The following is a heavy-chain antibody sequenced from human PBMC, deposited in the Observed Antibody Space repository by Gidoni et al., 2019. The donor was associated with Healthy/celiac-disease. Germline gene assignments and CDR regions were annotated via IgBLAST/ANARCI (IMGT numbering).Heavy chain of an antibody. CDR2: ISGSGGST. Sequence: EVQLVESGGGLVQPGGSLRLSCAASGFTFSSYAMSWVRQAPGKGLGWVSAISGSGGSTYYADSVKGRFTISRDNSKNTLYLQMNSLRAEDTAVYYCAKVSGIQLWAGNYYFDYWGQGTLVTVSS. V-gene: IGHV3-23*04. CDR3: AKVSGIQLWAGNYYFDY. CDR1: GFTFSSYA. J-gene: IGHJ4*02. D-gene: IGHD5-18*01.